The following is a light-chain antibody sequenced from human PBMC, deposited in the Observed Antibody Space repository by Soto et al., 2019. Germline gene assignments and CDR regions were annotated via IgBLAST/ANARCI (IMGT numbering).Light chain of an antibody. J-gene: IGKJ4*01. CDR3: LPAHDVPLA. Sequence: ELVMTQSPGTLSLSPGDRATLSCRASQSVDSRSLSWYQQRPGQAPRLLIYGAATRAAGIPARFSGSGSGTDFTLTISSLQPEDFAVYYCLPAHDVPLAFGGGTKVELK. CDR1: QSVDSRS. CDR2: GAA. V-gene: IGKV3D-7*01.